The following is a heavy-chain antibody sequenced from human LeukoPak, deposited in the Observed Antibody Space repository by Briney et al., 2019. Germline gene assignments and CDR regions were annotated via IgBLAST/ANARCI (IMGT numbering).Heavy chain of an antibody. CDR1: GGSISSSSYY. D-gene: IGHD5-18*01. V-gene: IGHV4-39*07. J-gene: IGHJ4*02. CDR2: IYYSGST. Sequence: SETLSLTCTVSGGSISSSSYYWGWIRQPPGKGLEWIGSIYYSGSTYYNPSLKSRVTISVDTSKNQFSLKLSSVTAADTAVYYCARAGVVIQLWYFDHWGQGTLVTVSS. CDR3: ARAGVVIQLWYFDH.